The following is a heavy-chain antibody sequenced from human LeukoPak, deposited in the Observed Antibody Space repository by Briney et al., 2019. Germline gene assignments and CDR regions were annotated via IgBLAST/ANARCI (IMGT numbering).Heavy chain of an antibody. V-gene: IGHV3-15*01. J-gene: IGHJ4*02. CDR2: IKSKTDGGTT. CDR1: GFTFSNAW. CDR3: TTDRESSTSLDY. D-gene: IGHD2-2*01. Sequence: GGSLRLSCAASGFTFSNAWMSWVRQAPGEGLEWVGRIKSKTDGGTTGYAAPVKGRFTISRDDSKNTLYLQMNSLKTEDTAVYYCTTDRESSTSLDYWGQGTLVTVSS.